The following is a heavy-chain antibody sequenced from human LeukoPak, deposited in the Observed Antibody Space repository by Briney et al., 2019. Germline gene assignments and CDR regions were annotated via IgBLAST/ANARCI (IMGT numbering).Heavy chain of an antibody. CDR1: GFTFSSYS. V-gene: IGHV3-21*01. CDR2: ISSSSSYI. D-gene: IGHD4/OR15-4a*01. Sequence: GGSLRLSCADSGFTFSSYSMNWVRQAPGKGLEWVSSISSSSSYIYYADSGKGRFTISRDNAKNSLYLQMNSLRAEDTAVYYCAKIAGTMGSSADYWGQGTLVTVSS. J-gene: IGHJ4*02. CDR3: AKIAGTMGSSADY.